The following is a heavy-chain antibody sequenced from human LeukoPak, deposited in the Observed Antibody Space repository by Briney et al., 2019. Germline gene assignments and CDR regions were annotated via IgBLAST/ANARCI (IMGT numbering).Heavy chain of an antibody. V-gene: IGHV4-39*01. CDR3: ARHKGPHIVRGVLRNNWFDY. D-gene: IGHD3-10*01. Sequence: SETLSLTCTVSGGSISASDYSWGWIRQPPGKGLEWIDTIYYNGGAHYTVSLKSRVTISVDTSKNQFSLRLNSVTAADTAMYLCARHKGPHIVRGVLRNNWFDYWGQGILVTVSS. J-gene: IGHJ5*01. CDR2: IYYNGGA. CDR1: GGSISASDYS.